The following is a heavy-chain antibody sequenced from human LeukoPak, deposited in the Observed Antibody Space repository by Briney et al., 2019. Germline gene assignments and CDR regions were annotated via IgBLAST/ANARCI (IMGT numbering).Heavy chain of an antibody. V-gene: IGHV1-2*02. Sequence: ASVTVSFKSSVYTFTGNHMHWVRQAPGQGLEWMGWINPNSGGTNYAQKFQGRVIMTRDTSISTAYMELSRLGSDDTAVYYCARGGSTDSIHSCGGNCYFLDYWGQGTLVTVSS. J-gene: IGHJ4*02. CDR3: ARGGSTDSIHSCGGNCYFLDY. D-gene: IGHD2-21*02. CDR1: VYTFTGNH. CDR2: INPNSGGT.